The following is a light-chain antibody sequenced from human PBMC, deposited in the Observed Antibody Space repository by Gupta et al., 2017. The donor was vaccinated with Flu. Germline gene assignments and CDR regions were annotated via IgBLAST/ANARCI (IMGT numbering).Light chain of an antibody. V-gene: IGLV2-8*01. J-gene: IGLJ1*01. CDR2: EVG. CDR1: SRAIGGYKY. Sequence: VTISWSGTSRAIGGYKYVSWYQKVAGNAPRLLIYEVGERTSAVPDRFSGSKSGNTASLIVSGLQTEDEADYYCSSYAGSSRTFVFGTGTTITVL. CDR3: SSYAGSSRTFV.